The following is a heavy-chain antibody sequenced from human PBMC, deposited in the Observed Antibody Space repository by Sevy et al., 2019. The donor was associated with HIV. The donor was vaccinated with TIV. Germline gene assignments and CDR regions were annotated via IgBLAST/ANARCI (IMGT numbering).Heavy chain of an antibody. J-gene: IGHJ3*02. CDR3: ARDAPVADNDAFDI. D-gene: IGHD6-19*01. CDR1: GFTFSSYA. V-gene: IGHV3-30-3*01. Sequence: GGSLRLSCAASGFTFSSYAMHWVRQAPGKGLEWVAVISYDGSSKYYADSVKGRFTISRDNSKNTLYLQMNSLRAEDTAVYYCARDAPVADNDAFDIWGQGTMVTVSS. CDR2: ISYDGSSK.